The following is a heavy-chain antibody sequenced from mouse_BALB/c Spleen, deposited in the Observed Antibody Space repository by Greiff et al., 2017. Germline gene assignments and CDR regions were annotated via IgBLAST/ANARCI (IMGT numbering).Heavy chain of an antibody. CDR2: IDPANGNT. J-gene: IGHJ2*01. CDR3: ARNWVVDFDY. Sequence: EVKLQESGAELVKPGASVKLSCTASGFNIKDPYMHWVKQRPEQGLEWIGRIDPANGNTKYDPKFQGKATITADTSSNTAYLQLSSLTSEDTAVYYCARNWVVDFDYWGQGTTLTVSS. V-gene: IGHV14-3*02. CDR1: GFNIKDPY. D-gene: IGHD4-1*01.